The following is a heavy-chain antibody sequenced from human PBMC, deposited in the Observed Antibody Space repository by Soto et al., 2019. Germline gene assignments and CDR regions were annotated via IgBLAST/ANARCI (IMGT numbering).Heavy chain of an antibody. V-gene: IGHV4-34*01. Sequence: SETLSLTCAVYGGSFSGYYWSWIRQPPGKGREWIGEINHSGSTNYNPSLKSRVTISVDTSKNQFSLKLSSVTAADTAVYYCARGGYDILTGYPLFDYWGQGTLVTVSS. D-gene: IGHD3-9*01. CDR3: ARGGYDILTGYPLFDY. CDR2: INHSGST. CDR1: GGSFSGYY. J-gene: IGHJ4*02.